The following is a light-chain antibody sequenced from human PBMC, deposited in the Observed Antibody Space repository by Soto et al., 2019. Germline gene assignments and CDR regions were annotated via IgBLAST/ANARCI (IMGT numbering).Light chain of an antibody. Sequence: QSALSQSPSASGTPGQRVTISCSGGGSNIGSNNVYWFQQLPGTAPKLLIYMNNQRPSGVPDRFSGSILGDKAALTITGAQADDDSYYYCLLYLGGGIWVFGGGTKVTVL. CDR2: MNN. J-gene: IGLJ3*02. CDR1: GSNIGSNN. V-gene: IGLV1-47*01. CDR3: LLYLGGGIWV.